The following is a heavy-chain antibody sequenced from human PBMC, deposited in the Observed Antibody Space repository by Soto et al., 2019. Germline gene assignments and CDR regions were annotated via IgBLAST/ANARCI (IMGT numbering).Heavy chain of an antibody. V-gene: IGHV4-34*01. CDR1: GGSFSGYY. J-gene: IGHJ4*02. Sequence: SETLSLTCAVYGGSFSGYYWSWIRQPPGKRLEWIGEINHSGNTNYNPSIKSQLTISVDTSKNQFSLKLNSVTAADTAVYYCARDMTTGGDFDYWGQGTLVTVSS. CDR2: INHSGNT. CDR3: ARDMTTGGDFDY. D-gene: IGHD4-17*01.